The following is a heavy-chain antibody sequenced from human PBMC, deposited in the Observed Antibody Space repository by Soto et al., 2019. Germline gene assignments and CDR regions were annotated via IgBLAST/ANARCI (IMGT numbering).Heavy chain of an antibody. V-gene: IGHV4-59*01. D-gene: IGHD6-13*01. CDR3: AASSSAKPIDFDY. CDR2: IYYSGST. J-gene: IGHJ4*02. CDR1: GGSISSYY. Sequence: SETLSLTCTVSGGSISSYYWSCIRQPPGKGLEWSGYIYYSGSTNYNPSLKSRVTISVDTSNNQFSLKLSSVTAADTAVSYCAASSSAKPIDFDYWGEGTLVTVSS.